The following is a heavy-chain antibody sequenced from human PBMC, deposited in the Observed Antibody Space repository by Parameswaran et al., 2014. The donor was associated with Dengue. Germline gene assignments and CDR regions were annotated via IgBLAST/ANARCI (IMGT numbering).Heavy chain of an antibody. CDR2: ISGSGGST. D-gene: IGHD3-10*01. CDR3: AKDITDYYYYYMDV. V-gene: IGHV3-23*01. Sequence: GGSLRLSCAASGFTFSSYAMSWVRQAPGKGLEWVSAISGSGGSTYYADSVKGRFTISRDNSKNTLYLQMNSLRAEDTAVYYCAKDITDYYYYYMDVWGKGTTVTVSS. CDR1: GFTFSSYA. J-gene: IGHJ6*03.